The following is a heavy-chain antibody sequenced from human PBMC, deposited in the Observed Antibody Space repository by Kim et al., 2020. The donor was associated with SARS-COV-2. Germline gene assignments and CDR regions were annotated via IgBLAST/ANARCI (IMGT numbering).Heavy chain of an antibody. CDR1: GFTFSSYA. D-gene: IGHD1-26*01. CDR2: ISGSGGST. CDR3: AKDPKNRYSGSYGLVAPPGGFDP. J-gene: IGHJ5*02. Sequence: GGSLRLSCAASGFTFSSYAMSWVRQAPGKGLEWVSAISGSGGSTYYADSVKGRFTISRDNSKNTLYLQMNSLRAEDTAVYYCAKDPKNRYSGSYGLVAPPGGFDPWGQGTLVTVSS. V-gene: IGHV3-23*01.